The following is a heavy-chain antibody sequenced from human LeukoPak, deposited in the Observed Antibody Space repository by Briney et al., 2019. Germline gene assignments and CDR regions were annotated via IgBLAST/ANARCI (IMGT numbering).Heavy chain of an antibody. V-gene: IGHV4-30-2*01. J-gene: IGHJ4*02. Sequence: PSETLSLTCTVSGGSISSGGYYWSWIRQPPGTGLEWIGYIYHSGSTYYNPSLKSRVTISVDRSKNQFSLKLSSVTAADTAVYYCAREDYDSSGYPYFDYWGQGTLVTVSS. CDR1: GGSISSGGYY. CDR3: AREDYDSSGYPYFDY. D-gene: IGHD3-22*01. CDR2: IYHSGST.